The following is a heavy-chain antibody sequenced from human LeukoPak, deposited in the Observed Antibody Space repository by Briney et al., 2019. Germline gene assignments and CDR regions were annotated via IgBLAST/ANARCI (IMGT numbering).Heavy chain of an antibody. V-gene: IGHV1-24*01. J-gene: IGHJ4*02. CDR2: FGPEDGET. CDR3: ATGAAIFGVGPFDY. Sequence: ASVKVSCKVSGYTLTELSMHWVRQAPGKWLEWMGGFGPEDGETIYAQKFQGRVTMTEDTSTDTAYMELSSLRSEDTAVYYCATGAAIFGVGPFDYWGQGTLVTVSS. D-gene: IGHD3-3*01. CDR1: GYTLTELS.